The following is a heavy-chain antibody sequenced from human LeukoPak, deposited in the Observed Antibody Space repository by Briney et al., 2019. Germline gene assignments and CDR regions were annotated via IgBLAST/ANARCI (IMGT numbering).Heavy chain of an antibody. CDR3: AKSPAWIQLWFDY. Sequence: GGSLRLSCAASGFTFSSYAMHWVRQAPGKGLEWVAVISYDGSNKYYADSVKGRFTISRDNSKNTLYLQMNSLRAEDTAVYYCAKSPAWIQLWFDYWGQGTLVTVSS. J-gene: IGHJ4*02. V-gene: IGHV3-30*04. CDR1: GFTFSSYA. CDR2: ISYDGSNK. D-gene: IGHD5-18*01.